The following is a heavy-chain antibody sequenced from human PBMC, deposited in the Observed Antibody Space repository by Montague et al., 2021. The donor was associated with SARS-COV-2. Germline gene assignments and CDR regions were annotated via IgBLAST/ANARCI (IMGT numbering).Heavy chain of an antibody. V-gene: IGHV4-34*01. J-gene: IGHJ6*03. Sequence: SETLSLTCAVHGTSFSGYYWNWIRQPPGTGLEWLGEINHGGSTKYSPSLKSRLTISADTSKNQFSLKLTSVAAADTAVYYCARLRDGVVPSPILGVGPYYSYYYMDVWGRGTTVTVSS. CDR2: INHGGST. CDR1: GTSFSGYY. CDR3: ARLRDGVVPSPILGVGPYYSYYYMDV. D-gene: IGHD3-10*01.